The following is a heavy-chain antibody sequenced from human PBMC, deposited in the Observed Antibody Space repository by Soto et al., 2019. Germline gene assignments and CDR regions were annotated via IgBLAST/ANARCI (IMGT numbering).Heavy chain of an antibody. CDR2: IKQDGSEK. CDR3: ASFGDTGGQYYYDSSGYYSYYYYGMDV. D-gene: IGHD3-22*01. V-gene: IGHV3-7*03. J-gene: IGHJ6*02. Sequence: LRLSCAASGFTFSSYWMSWVRQAPGKGLEWVANIKQDGSEKYYVDSVKGRFTISRDNAKNSLYLQMNSLRAEDTAVYYCASFGDTGGQYYYDSSGYYSYYYYGMDVWGQGTTVTVS. CDR1: GFTFSSYW.